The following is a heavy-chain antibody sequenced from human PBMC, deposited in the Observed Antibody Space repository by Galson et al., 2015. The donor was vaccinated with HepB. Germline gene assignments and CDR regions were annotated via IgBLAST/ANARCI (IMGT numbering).Heavy chain of an antibody. CDR1: GGTFSSYA. D-gene: IGHD1-1*01. Sequence: SVKVSCKASGGTFSSYAISWVRQAPGQGLEWMGGIIPIFGTANYAQKFQGRVTITADESTSTAYMELSSLRSEDTAVYYCAREGGTGTTLPYFDYWGQGTLVTVSS. J-gene: IGHJ4*02. CDR3: AREGGTGTTLPYFDY. CDR2: IIPIFGTA. V-gene: IGHV1-69*13.